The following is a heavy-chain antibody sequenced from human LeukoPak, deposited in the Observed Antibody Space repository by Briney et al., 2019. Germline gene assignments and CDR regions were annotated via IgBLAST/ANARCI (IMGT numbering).Heavy chain of an antibody. CDR1: RFTFSSYW. CDR3: ARHLSGVTGYTYGRGIDY. J-gene: IGHJ4*02. CDR2: IKQDGNEK. V-gene: IGHV3-7*01. D-gene: IGHD5-18*01. Sequence: PGGSLRLSCAAPRFTFSSYWMSWVRQAPGKGLEWVANIKQDGNEKYYVDSVKGRFTISRDNAKKSLYLQMNSLRAEDTAVYYCARHLSGVTGYTYGRGIDYWGQGTLVTVSS.